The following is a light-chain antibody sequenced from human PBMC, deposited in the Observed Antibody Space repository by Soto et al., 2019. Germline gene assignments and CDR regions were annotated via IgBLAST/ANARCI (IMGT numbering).Light chain of an antibody. CDR3: QQYNNWPLT. CDR1: QSVSSN. V-gene: IGKV3-15*01. J-gene: IGKJ1*01. CDR2: GAS. Sequence: EIVMTPSPATLSVSPVERATLSCRASQSVSSNLAWYQQKPGQAPRLLIYGASTRATGIPARFSGSGSGTEFTLTISSLQSEDFAVYYCQQYNNWPLTFGQGTKVDI.